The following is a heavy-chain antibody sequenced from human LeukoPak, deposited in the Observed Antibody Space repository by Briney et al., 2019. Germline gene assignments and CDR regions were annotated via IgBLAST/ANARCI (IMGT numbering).Heavy chain of an antibody. CDR3: ARSELEAHYFDY. D-gene: IGHD1-1*01. CDR1: GGTFISYA. Sequence: ASVKVSCKASGGTFISYAISWVRQAPGQGLEWMGGIIPIFGTANYAQKFQGRVTITTDESTSTAYMELSSLRSEDTAVYYCARSELEAHYFDYWGQGTLVTVSS. V-gene: IGHV1-69*05. J-gene: IGHJ4*02. CDR2: IIPIFGTA.